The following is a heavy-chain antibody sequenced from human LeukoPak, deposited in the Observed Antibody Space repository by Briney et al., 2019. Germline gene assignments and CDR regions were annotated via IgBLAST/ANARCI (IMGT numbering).Heavy chain of an antibody. CDR3: ATHRYSGSYYVY. CDR2: IYPSDGST. J-gene: IGHJ4*02. V-gene: IGHV1-46*01. D-gene: IGHD1-26*01. CDR1: GYSFTSNY. Sequence: ASVKVSCKASGYSFTSNYIHWVRQAPGQGLEWMGMIYPSDGSTIYAQKFQGRVTMTEDTSTDTAYMELSSLRSEDTAVYYCATHRYSGSYYVYWGQGTLVTVSS.